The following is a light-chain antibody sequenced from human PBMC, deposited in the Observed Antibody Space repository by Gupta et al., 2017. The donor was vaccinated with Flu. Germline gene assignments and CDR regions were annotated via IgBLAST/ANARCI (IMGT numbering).Light chain of an antibody. CDR3: SSYTSTSPYV. CDR1: ISDIGGYNC. CDR2: DVS. Sequence: QPALTQPASVSGSPGPSLTTSCLGSISDIGGYNCVSWYQQHPGTAPKLMLFDVSYRPSGVSNRFSGSKSGNTSSLTISGLQAEDEADYYCSSYTSTSPYVFGTGTKVTVL. J-gene: IGLJ1*01. V-gene: IGLV2-14*03.